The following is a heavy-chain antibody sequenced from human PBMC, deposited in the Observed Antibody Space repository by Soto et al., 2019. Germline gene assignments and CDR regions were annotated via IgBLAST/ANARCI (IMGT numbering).Heavy chain of an antibody. CDR1: GGSMSSFAFY. J-gene: IGHJ1*01. CDR3: VRPETTAIEYFHH. CDR2: ILYSGST. V-gene: IGHV4-39*01. Sequence: PSETLSLTCTVSGGSMSSFAFYWGWIRQPPGKGLEWIGSILYSGSTYYNPSLESRVVISMDTSKNQFSLKLRSVTATDTAVYYCVRPETTAIEYFHHWGHGTLVTVSS. D-gene: IGHD4-17*01.